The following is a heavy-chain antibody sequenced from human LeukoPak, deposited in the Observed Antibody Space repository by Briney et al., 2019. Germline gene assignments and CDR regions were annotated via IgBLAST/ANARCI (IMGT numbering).Heavy chain of an antibody. CDR1: GFTFSSYN. Sequence: PGGSLRLSCATSGFTFSSYNMYWVRQAPGKGLEWVANINRDETKKHYLDSVKGRFTISRDNAKNSLYLQMNSLRAEDTAVYYCARGRYSSSSVGYWGQGTLVTVSS. CDR3: ARGRYSSSSVGY. J-gene: IGHJ4*02. CDR2: INRDETKK. D-gene: IGHD6-6*01. V-gene: IGHV3-7*01.